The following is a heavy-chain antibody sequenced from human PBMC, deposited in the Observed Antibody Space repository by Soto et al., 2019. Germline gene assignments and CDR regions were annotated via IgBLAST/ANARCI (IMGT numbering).Heavy chain of an antibody. CDR3: ARDLAAVPRAFDY. V-gene: IGHV4-59*01. CDR1: GGSISSYF. Sequence: SLTCTVSGGSISSYFYIWVRRPPGKGLEWIGSVYYTGTTDYNPPLKSRVTISVDTSKTQFSLNLRSVTAADTAVYYCARDLAAVPRAFDYWGRGTLVTVSS. J-gene: IGHJ4*02. D-gene: IGHD6-13*01. CDR2: VYYTGTT.